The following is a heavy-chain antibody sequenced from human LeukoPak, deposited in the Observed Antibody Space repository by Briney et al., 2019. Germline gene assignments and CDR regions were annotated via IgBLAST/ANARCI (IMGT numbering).Heavy chain of an antibody. CDR1: RFTYSRYS. J-gene: IGHJ3*02. Sequence: PGGPLRLSCAASRFTYSRYSMIWLPQAPGKGLVGVSSFSSTTSYIYYADSLKGRFTISKDNAKNSLYLQISSLSAEDTAIYYCARDRSPYFFDSGGYYCDAFDIWGQGTMVTVSS. V-gene: IGHV3-21*01. CDR3: ARDRSPYFFDSGGYYCDAFDI. D-gene: IGHD3-22*01. CDR2: FSSTTSYI.